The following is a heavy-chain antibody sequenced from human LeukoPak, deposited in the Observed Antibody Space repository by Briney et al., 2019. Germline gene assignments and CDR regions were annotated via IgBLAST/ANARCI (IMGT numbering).Heavy chain of an antibody. CDR1: GYTLTELS. Sequence: ASVKVSCKVSGYTLTELSMHWVRQAPGKGLEWMGGVDPEDGETIYAQKFQGRVTMTEDTSTDTAYMELSSLRSEDTAVYYCATRDCSGGSCQGEWWFDPWGQGTLVTVSS. V-gene: IGHV1-24*01. CDR2: VDPEDGET. J-gene: IGHJ5*02. CDR3: ATRDCSGGSCQGEWWFDP. D-gene: IGHD2-15*01.